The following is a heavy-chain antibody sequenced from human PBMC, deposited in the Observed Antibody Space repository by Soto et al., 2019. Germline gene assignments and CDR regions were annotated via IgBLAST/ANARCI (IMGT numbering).Heavy chain of an antibody. D-gene: IGHD3-16*01. CDR1: GGSISDYQ. Sequence: QVQLQESGPGLVKPSETLSLTCSISGGSISDYQWKWIRQPPGKGLEWIGYIYYSGRTNYNPSLKSRLSISLDASTRQFSLRLRSVTAADTAVYYCARMRGLGEISPYLDYWGQGALVTVSS. CDR2: IYYSGRT. CDR3: ARMRGLGEISPYLDY. V-gene: IGHV4-59*01. J-gene: IGHJ4*02.